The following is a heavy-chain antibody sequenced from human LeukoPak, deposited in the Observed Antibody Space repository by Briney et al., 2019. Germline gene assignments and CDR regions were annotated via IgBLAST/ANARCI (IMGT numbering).Heavy chain of an antibody. V-gene: IGHV3-23*01. J-gene: IGHJ5*02. Sequence: PGGSLRLSCAASGFRFSDFTMTWVRQAPGKGPEWVSAIGGRGGSTYYADSLGGRFTISRDYSKDMVYLQMNSLKVEDTATYYCGKEGGAWGQGTKVTVSS. CDR1: GFRFSDFT. CDR3: GKEGGA. CDR2: IGGRGGST. D-gene: IGHD3-16*01.